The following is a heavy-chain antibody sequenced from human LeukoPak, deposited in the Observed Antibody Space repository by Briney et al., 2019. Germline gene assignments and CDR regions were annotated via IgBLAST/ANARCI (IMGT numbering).Heavy chain of an antibody. J-gene: IGHJ4*02. CDR1: GFTFSTYW. CDR3: ARDSSVTTVRGVGDY. CDR2: IKQDGSEK. D-gene: IGHD3-10*01. V-gene: IGHV3-7*05. Sequence: GGSLRLSCAASGFTFSTYWMTWVRQAPGKGLEWVANIKQDGSEKYYMDSVKGRFTISRDNAKNSLFLQMNSLRAEDTAVYYCARDSSVTTVRGVGDYWGQGTLVTVSS.